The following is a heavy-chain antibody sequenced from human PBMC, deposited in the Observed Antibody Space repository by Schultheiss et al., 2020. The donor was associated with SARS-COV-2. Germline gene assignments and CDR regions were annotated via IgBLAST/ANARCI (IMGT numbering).Heavy chain of an antibody. Sequence: SETLSLTCTVSGGSISSYYWSWIRQPPGKGLEWIGYIYYSGSTNYNPSLKSRVTISVDTSKNQFSLKLSSVTAADTAVYYCARWNWRLGGYFDYWGQGTLVTVSS. J-gene: IGHJ4*02. CDR1: GGSISSYY. CDR2: IYYSGST. D-gene: IGHD1-1*01. V-gene: IGHV4-59*08. CDR3: ARWNWRLGGYFDY.